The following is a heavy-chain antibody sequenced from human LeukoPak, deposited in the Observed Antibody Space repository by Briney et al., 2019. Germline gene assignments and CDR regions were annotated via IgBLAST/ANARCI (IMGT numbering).Heavy chain of an antibody. J-gene: IGHJ4*02. CDR1: GFTFSSYW. CDR2: IKQDGSGK. CDR3: ARDQVAAATDY. V-gene: IGHV3-7*01. D-gene: IGHD6-13*01. Sequence: GGSLRLSCAASGFTFSSYWMSWVRQAPGKGLEWVANIKQDGSGKYYVDSVKGRFTISRDNAKNSLYLQMNSLRAKDTAVYYCARDQVAAATDYWGQGTLVTVSS.